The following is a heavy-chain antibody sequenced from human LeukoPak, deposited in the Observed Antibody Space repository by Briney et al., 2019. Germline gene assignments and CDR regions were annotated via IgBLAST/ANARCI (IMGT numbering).Heavy chain of an antibody. J-gene: IGHJ4*02. Sequence: GGSLRLSCAASGFTFSSYAMSWVRQAPGKGLEWVSAISGSGGSTYYADSVKGRFTISRDNSKNTLYLQMNSLRAEDTAVYYCARGGEDSGYSSSWPYYFDYWGQGTLVTVSS. CDR3: ARGGEDSGYSSSWPYYFDY. CDR2: ISGSGGST. D-gene: IGHD6-13*01. V-gene: IGHV3-23*01. CDR1: GFTFSSYA.